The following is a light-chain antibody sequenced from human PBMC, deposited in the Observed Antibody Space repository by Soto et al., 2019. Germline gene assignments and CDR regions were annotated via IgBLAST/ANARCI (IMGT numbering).Light chain of an antibody. CDR1: QSISSW. CDR3: QQYTSSPWT. V-gene: IGKV1-5*03. J-gene: IGKJ1*01. Sequence: DIQMTQSPSTLSASVGDRVTITCRASQSISSWLAWYQQKPGKAPKLLIYKASSLESGVPSMFSGSGSGTDFLLTISSLQPDDFATYYCQQYTSSPWTFGQGTKVEIK. CDR2: KAS.